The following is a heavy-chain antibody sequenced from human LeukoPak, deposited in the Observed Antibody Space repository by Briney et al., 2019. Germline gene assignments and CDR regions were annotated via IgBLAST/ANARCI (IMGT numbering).Heavy chain of an antibody. D-gene: IGHD5-24*01. V-gene: IGHV3-30*04. CDR2: ISYDGSNK. Sequence: PGGSLRLSCAASGFTFSSYAMHWVRQAPGKGLEWVAVISYDGSNKYYADSVKGRFTISRDNSKNTLYLQMNSLRAEDTAVYYCARGWMATITDAFDIWGQGTMVTVSS. J-gene: IGHJ3*02. CDR3: ARGWMATITDAFDI. CDR1: GFTFSSYA.